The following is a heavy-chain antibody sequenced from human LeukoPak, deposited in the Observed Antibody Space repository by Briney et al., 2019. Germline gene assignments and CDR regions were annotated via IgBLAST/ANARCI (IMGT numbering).Heavy chain of an antibody. V-gene: IGHV4-59*01. J-gene: IGHJ5*02. Sequence: SGTLSLTCTVSGGSISSYYWSWIRQPPGKGLEWIGYIYYTGSTSYNPSLKSRVTMSLDASKNQFSLELNSVTPADTAVYYCARGGNYWPQWWFDPWGRGTLVSVSS. CDR3: ARGGNYWPQWWFDP. CDR1: GGSISSYY. CDR2: IYYTGST. D-gene: IGHD1-26*01.